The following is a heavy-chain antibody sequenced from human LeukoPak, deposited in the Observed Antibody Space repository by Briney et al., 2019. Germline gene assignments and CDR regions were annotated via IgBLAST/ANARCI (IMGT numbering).Heavy chain of an antibody. D-gene: IGHD2-2*01. CDR3: ARVPQVGAMNWFDP. CDR2: INPNSGGT. Sequence: GASVKVSCKASGYTFTGYYMHWVRQAPGQGLEWMGWINPNSGGTNYAQKFQGRVTMTRDTSISTAYMELSRLRSDDTAVYYCARVPQVGAMNWFDPWGQGTLVTASS. V-gene: IGHV1-2*02. CDR1: GYTFTGYY. J-gene: IGHJ5*02.